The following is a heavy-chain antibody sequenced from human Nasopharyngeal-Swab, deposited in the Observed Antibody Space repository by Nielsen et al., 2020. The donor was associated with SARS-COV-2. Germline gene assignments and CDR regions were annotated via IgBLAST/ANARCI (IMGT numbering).Heavy chain of an antibody. J-gene: IGHJ6*02. V-gene: IGHV3-23*01. CDR3: ARSYYGAYYYGMDV. CDR1: GFTFSSYT. Sequence: GGSLRLSCGASGFTFSSYTMSWVRQASGRGLEWVSAITGSGDATNYADSVRGRFTISRDNSKNTLYLQMNSLRAEDTAVYYCARSYYGAYYYGMDVWGQGTTVTVSS. D-gene: IGHD3-10*01. CDR2: ITGSGDAT.